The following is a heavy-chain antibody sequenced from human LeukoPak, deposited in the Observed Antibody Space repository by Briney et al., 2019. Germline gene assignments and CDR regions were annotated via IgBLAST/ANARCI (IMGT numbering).Heavy chain of an antibody. V-gene: IGHV1-2*02. CDR3: ARDSGGWELLKKHYYFDF. D-gene: IGHD1-26*01. J-gene: IGHJ4*02. Sequence: GASVKVSCKASGYTFTGYYIHWVRQAPGQGLEWMGWINPNRGGTNYAQKFQGRVTMTRDTSISTAYMELSRLRSDDTAVYYCARDSGGWELLKKHYYFDFWGQGTLDTLSS. CDR2: INPNRGGT. CDR1: GYTFTGYY.